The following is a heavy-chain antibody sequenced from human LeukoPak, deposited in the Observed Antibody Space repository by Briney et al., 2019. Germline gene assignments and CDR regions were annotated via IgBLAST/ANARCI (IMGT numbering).Heavy chain of an antibody. CDR3: ARHGPYCSSASCYVSHYYYGMDV. V-gene: IGHV5-51*01. CDR1: GYSFTSYW. Sequence: GESLKISCKGSGYSFTSYWIGWVRQMPGKGLEWMGIIYPGDSDTRYSPSFQGQVTISADKSISTAYLQWSSLKASDTAMYYCARHGPYCSSASCYVSHYYYGMDVWGQGTTVTVSS. J-gene: IGHJ6*02. CDR2: IYPGDSDT. D-gene: IGHD2-2*01.